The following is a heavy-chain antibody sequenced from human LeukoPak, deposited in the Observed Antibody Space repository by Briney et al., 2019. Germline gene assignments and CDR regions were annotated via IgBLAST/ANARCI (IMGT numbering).Heavy chain of an antibody. D-gene: IGHD2-15*01. CDR3: ARDSAGRYYYYMDV. J-gene: IGHJ6*03. CDR1: GFTSSNYW. V-gene: IGHV3-7*01. CDR2: IKQDGSEK. Sequence: GGSLRLFCAASGFTSSNYWMSWVRQAPGKGLEWVANIKQDGSEKHYVDSVKGRFTISRDNAKNSLYLQMNSLGAEDTAVYYCARDSAGRYYYYMDVWGKGTTVTVSS.